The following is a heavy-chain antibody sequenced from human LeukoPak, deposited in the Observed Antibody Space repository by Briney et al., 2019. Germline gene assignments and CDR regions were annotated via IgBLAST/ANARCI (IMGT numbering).Heavy chain of an antibody. V-gene: IGHV4-61*02. Sequence: SQTLSLTCTVSGGSISSGSFYWSWIRQRAGKGLEWIGRIYTSGRTYYNPSLKSRATLSVDTSKNQFSLKLSPVTAADTAVYYCAGALIVGATNIDYWGQGTLVTVSS. CDR1: GGSISSGSFY. CDR2: IYTSGRT. D-gene: IGHD1-26*01. J-gene: IGHJ4*02. CDR3: AGALIVGATNIDY.